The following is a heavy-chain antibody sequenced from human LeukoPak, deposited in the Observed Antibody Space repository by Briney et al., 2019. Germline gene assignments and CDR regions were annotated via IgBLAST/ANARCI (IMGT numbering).Heavy chain of an antibody. Sequence: PGGSLRLSCAASGFTFSSYGMHWVRQAPGKGLEWVAVISYDGSNKYYADSVKGRFTISRDNSKNTLYLQMNSLRAEDTAVYYCAMDYGSGSYSYYYYMDVWGKGTTVTISS. CDR2: ISYDGSNK. CDR1: GFTFSSYG. D-gene: IGHD3-10*01. CDR3: AMDYGSGSYSYYYYMDV. V-gene: IGHV3-30*03. J-gene: IGHJ6*03.